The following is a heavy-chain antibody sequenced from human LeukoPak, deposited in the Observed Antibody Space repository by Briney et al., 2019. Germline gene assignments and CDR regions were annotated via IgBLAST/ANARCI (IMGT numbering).Heavy chain of an antibody. CDR1: GYTLTELS. CDR2: FDPEDGET. CDR3: ATALLRYFDFRYDY. D-gene: IGHD3-9*01. J-gene: IGHJ4*02. V-gene: IGHV1-24*01. Sequence: ASVKVSCKVSGYTLTELSMHWVRQAPGKGLEWVGGFDPEDGETIYAQKFQGRVTMTEDTSTDTAYMELSSLRSEDTAVYYCATALLRYFDFRYDYWGQGTLVTVSS.